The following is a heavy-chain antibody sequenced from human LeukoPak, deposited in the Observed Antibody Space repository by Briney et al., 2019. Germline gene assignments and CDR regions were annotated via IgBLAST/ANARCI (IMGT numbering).Heavy chain of an antibody. CDR1: GFTFSSYW. D-gene: IGHD1-26*01. Sequence: PGGSLRLSCAASGFTFSSYWMNWGRQAPGKGLEWVASINHNGSVNYYVDSVKGRFTIPRDNAKNSLYLQMSNLRAEDTAVYFCARGGGLDVWGQGATVTVSS. CDR2: INHNGSVN. CDR3: ARGGGLDV. J-gene: IGHJ6*02. V-gene: IGHV3-7*03.